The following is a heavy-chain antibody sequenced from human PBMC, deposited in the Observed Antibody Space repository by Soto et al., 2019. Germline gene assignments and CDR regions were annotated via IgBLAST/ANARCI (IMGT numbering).Heavy chain of an antibody. CDR3: ARKFDYYDSSGSDY. CDR2: IYYSGST. Sequence: QLQLQESGPGLVKPSETLSLTCTVSGGPISSSSYYWGWIRQPPGKGLEWIGSIYYSGSTYYNPSLKSRVTTSVDTSKNQFSLKLSSVTAADTAVYYCARKFDYYDSSGSDYWGQGTLVTVSS. V-gene: IGHV4-39*01. CDR1: GGPISSSSYY. J-gene: IGHJ4*02. D-gene: IGHD3-22*01.